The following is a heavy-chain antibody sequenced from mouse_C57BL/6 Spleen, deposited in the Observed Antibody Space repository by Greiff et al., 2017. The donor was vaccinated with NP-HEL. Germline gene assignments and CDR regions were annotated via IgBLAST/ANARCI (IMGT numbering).Heavy chain of an antibody. Sequence: EVQLKESGPELVKPGASVKIPCKASGYTFTDYNMDWVKQSHGKSLEWIGDINPNNGGTIYNQKFKGKATLTVDKSSSTAYMELRSLTSEDTAVYYCARRGLRSWYFDVWGTGTTVTVSS. J-gene: IGHJ1*03. CDR1: GYTFTDYN. CDR3: ARRGLRSWYFDV. CDR2: INPNNGGT. V-gene: IGHV1-18*01. D-gene: IGHD1-1*01.